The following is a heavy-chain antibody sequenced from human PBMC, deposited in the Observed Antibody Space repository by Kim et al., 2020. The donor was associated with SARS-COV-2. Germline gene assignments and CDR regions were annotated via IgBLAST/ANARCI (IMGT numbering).Heavy chain of an antibody. D-gene: IGHD3-3*01. CDR3: ARLDKEWLSDAFDI. Sequence: TPTRRSRLTMSVATSKNQFSLKLSSVTAADTAVYYCARLDKEWLSDAFDIWGQGTMVTVSS. V-gene: IGHV4-34*01. J-gene: IGHJ3*02.